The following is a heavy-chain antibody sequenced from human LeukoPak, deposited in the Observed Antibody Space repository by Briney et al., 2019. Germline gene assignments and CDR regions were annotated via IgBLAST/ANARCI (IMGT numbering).Heavy chain of an antibody. CDR2: IYPGDSDT. V-gene: IGHV5-51*01. D-gene: IGHD6-19*01. Sequence: GESLKISCKGSGYTFATYWIAWVRQMPGKGVEWVGIIYPGDSDTRYSPSFQGQVTISADKSITTAYLQWSSLKASDTAMYYCARHVVPYSSGLAGFDYWGQGTLVTVSS. CDR1: GYTFATYW. CDR3: ARHVVPYSSGLAGFDY. J-gene: IGHJ4*02.